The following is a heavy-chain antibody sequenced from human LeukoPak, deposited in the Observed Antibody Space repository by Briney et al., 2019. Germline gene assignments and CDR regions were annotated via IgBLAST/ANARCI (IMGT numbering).Heavy chain of an antibody. D-gene: IGHD5-24*01. J-gene: IGHJ4*02. CDR1: GGSMSSYY. CDR3: ARGARAGYNLEPFDY. V-gene: IGHV4-59*08. Sequence: KPSETLSLTCTVSGGSMSSYYWSWIRQPPGKGLEWIGYIYYSGSTKYNPSLKSRVTISVDTSKNQFSLKLSSVTAADTAVYCCARGARAGYNLEPFDYWGQGTLVTVSS. CDR2: IYYSGST.